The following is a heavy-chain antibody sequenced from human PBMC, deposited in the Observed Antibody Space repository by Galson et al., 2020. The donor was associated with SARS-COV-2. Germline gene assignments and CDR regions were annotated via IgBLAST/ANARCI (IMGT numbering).Heavy chain of an antibody. CDR2: IGTAGAT. Sequence: GGSLRLSCAASGFTFSSYDMHWVRHATGKGLEWVSAIGTAGATYYPGSVTGRFTISRENAKNSLYLQMNSLRAGYTAVYYCARGDMVRGGYYYYYYMDVWGKGTTVTVSS. CDR1: GFTFSSYD. CDR3: ARGDMVRGGYYYYYYMDV. J-gene: IGHJ6*03. V-gene: IGHV3-13*01. D-gene: IGHD3-10*01.